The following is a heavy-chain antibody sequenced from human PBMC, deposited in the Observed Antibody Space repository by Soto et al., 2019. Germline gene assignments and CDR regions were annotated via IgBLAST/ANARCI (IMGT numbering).Heavy chain of an antibody. D-gene: IGHD1-26*01. CDR3: ATIATGGATTNHDAFDI. J-gene: IGHJ3*02. Sequence: QVQLVQSGAEVKKPGSSVKVSCKASGGTFSSYAISWVRQAPGQGLEWMGGIIPIFGTANYAQKFQGRVTITADESTSTAYMELSSLRSEDTAVYYCATIATGGATTNHDAFDIWGQGTMVTVSS. CDR2: IIPIFGTA. V-gene: IGHV1-69*01. CDR1: GGTFSSYA.